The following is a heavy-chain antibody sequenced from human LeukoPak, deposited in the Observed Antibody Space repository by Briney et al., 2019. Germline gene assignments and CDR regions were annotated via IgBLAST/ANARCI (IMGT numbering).Heavy chain of an antibody. Sequence: ASVKVSCKASGGTFSSYAISWVRQAPGQGLEWMGRIIPILGIANYAQKFQGRVTITADKSTSTAYMELSSLRSEDTAVYYCARGGDSSGYYYSWLDPWGQGTLVTVSS. CDR1: GGTFSSYA. D-gene: IGHD3-22*01. CDR2: IIPILGIA. V-gene: IGHV1-69*04. CDR3: ARGGDSSGYYYSWLDP. J-gene: IGHJ5*02.